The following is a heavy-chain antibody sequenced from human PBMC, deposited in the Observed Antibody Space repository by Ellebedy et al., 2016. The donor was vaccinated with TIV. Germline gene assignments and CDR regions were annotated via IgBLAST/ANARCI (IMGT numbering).Heavy chain of an antibody. Sequence: SETLSLXXTVSGGSISSSSYYWVWIRQPPGKGLEWFGSIYYSGSTYYNPSLKSRVTISVDTSKNQFSLKLSSVTAADTAVYYCARGRLNPITIFDWTFSSNYYMDVWGKGTTVTVSS. D-gene: IGHD3-3*01. J-gene: IGHJ6*03. CDR3: ARGRLNPITIFDWTFSSNYYMDV. V-gene: IGHV4-39*07. CDR1: GGSISSSSYY. CDR2: IYYSGST.